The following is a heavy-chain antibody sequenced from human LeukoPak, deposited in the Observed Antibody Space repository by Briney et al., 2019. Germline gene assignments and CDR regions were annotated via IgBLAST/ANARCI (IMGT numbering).Heavy chain of an antibody. Sequence: GGSLRLSCAASGFTFSSHAMHWVRQAPGKGLEWVAVISYDGSNKYYADSVKGRFTISRDNSKNTLYLQMNSLRAEDTAVYYCASLGEIAWGQGTLVTVSS. CDR3: ASLGEIA. D-gene: IGHD3-3*01. CDR1: GFTFSSHA. CDR2: ISYDGSNK. J-gene: IGHJ4*02. V-gene: IGHV3-30-3*01.